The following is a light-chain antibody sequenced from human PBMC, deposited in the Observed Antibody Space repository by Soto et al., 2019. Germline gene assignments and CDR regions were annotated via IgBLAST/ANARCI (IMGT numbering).Light chain of an antibody. CDR3: LLSYNGPYV. V-gene: IGLV7-43*01. Sequence: QAVVTQEPSLTVSPGRTVTLTCASSTGAVTSGYYPNWFQQKPGQAPRSLIYSAINKYSWTPARFSGSLLGGKAALTLSGVQPEDEAEYYCLLSYNGPYVFGTGTKVTVL. CDR2: SAI. CDR1: TGAVTSGYY. J-gene: IGLJ1*01.